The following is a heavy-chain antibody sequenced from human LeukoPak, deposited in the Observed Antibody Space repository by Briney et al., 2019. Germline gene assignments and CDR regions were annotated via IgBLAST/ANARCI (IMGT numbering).Heavy chain of an antibody. J-gene: IGHJ4*02. CDR3: ARAPVAASYYFDY. V-gene: IGHV3-33*01. Sequence: PGGSLRLSCAASGFTFSSYVMHWVRQAPGKGLEWVAVIWSDGSNKYYADSVKGRFAISRDNSKNTLYLQMNTLRVKDTAVYYCARAPVAASYYFDYWGQGTLVTVPS. D-gene: IGHD6-19*01. CDR1: GFTFSSYV. CDR2: IWSDGSNK.